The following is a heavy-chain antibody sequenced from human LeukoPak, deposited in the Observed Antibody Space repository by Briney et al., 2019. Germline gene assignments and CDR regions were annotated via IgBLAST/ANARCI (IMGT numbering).Heavy chain of an antibody. Sequence: PSETLSLTCNVSGGSISSYYWSWIRQSPGKGLEWIGYIHYTGSTIYNPSLKRRVTISLHTSKKQFSLKLTSVTTADTAVYYCAREAFYGSGTNWFDPWGQGTLVTVSS. J-gene: IGHJ5*02. D-gene: IGHD3-10*01. V-gene: IGHV4-59*01. CDR2: IHYTGST. CDR1: GGSISSYY. CDR3: AREAFYGSGTNWFDP.